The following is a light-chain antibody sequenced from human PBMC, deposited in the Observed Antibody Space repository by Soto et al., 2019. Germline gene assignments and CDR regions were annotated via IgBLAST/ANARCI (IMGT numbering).Light chain of an antibody. CDR3: QQYNNWPPIFT. J-gene: IGKJ3*01. Sequence: EIVMTQSPATLSVSPGERATLSCRASPSVSSNLAWYQQKPGQAPRLLIFGVSTRATGIPARFSGSGSGTEFTLTISSLQSEDFAVYYCQQYNNWPPIFTFGPGTKVDIK. V-gene: IGKV3-15*01. CDR1: PSVSSN. CDR2: GVS.